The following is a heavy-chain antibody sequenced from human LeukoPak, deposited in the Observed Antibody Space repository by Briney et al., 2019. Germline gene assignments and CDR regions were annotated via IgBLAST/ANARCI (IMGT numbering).Heavy chain of an antibody. J-gene: IGHJ6*03. CDR3: ARPYYYGSGSQRGSYYYMDV. D-gene: IGHD3-10*01. V-gene: IGHV4-59*01. CDR1: GGSISTYY. CDR2: IYHSGST. Sequence: SETLSLTCTVSGGSISTYYWSWIRQPPGKGLEWIGYIYHSGSTNYNPSLKSRVTISVDTSQNQFSLKLSSVTAADTAVYYCARPYYYGSGSQRGSYYYMDVWGKGTTVTISS.